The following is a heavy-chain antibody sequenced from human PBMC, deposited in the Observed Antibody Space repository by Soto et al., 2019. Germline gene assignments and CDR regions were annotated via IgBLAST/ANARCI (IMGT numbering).Heavy chain of an antibody. D-gene: IGHD3-3*01. CDR2: ISSSSSYI. J-gene: IGHJ6*02. CDR3: ARTIFGLSYYYYYGMDV. V-gene: IGHV3-21*01. Sequence: GSLRLSCAASGFTFSSYSMNWVRQAPGKGLEWVSSISSSSSYIYYADSVKGRFTISRDNAKNSLYLPMNSLRAEDTAVYYCARTIFGLSYYYYYGMDVWGQGTTVTVSS. CDR1: GFTFSSYS.